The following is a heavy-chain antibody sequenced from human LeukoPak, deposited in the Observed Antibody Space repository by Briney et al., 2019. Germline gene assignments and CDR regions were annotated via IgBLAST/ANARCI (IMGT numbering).Heavy chain of an antibody. V-gene: IGHV3-21*01. CDR1: GFTFSSYS. Sequence: GGSLRLSCVASGFTFSSYSMNWVRQAPGKGLEWVSSISSSSSYIYYADSVKGRFTISRDNAKNSLYLQMNSLRAEDTAVYYCARDNSRDYDILTGYYGRSFDYWGQGTLVTVSS. J-gene: IGHJ4*02. CDR3: ARDNSRDYDILTGYYGRSFDY. CDR2: ISSSSSYI. D-gene: IGHD3-9*01.